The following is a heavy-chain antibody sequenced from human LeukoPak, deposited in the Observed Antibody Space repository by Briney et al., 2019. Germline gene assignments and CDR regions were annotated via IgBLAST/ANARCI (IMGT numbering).Heavy chain of an antibody. CDR1: GXXFXXXA. Sequence: PGGSLRLSCAASGXXFXXXAXXXXXXTXGXXLXXVXXISGXXXRTFYXNSVKGRFTISRDNSKNTLYLQMNSLRAEDTAVYYCAKDCPRVRGVISRSYYGMDVWGQGTTVTVSS. CDR2: ISGXXXRT. D-gene: IGHD3-10*01. CDR3: AKDCPRVRGVISRSYYGMDV. V-gene: IGHV3-23*01. J-gene: IGHJ6*02.